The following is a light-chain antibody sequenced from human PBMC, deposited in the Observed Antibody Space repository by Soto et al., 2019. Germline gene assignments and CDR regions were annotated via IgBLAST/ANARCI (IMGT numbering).Light chain of an antibody. CDR3: QKYNSALQT. CDR2: DAS. V-gene: IGKV1-5*01. Sequence: DIQMTRSPSTLSASVGDRVTITCRASQSISHWLAWYQQKPGKAPKLLIYDASSLESGVPSRFGGSGSGTEFTLTISSLQPEDVATYYCQKYNSALQTFGQGTKVDIK. CDR1: QSISHW. J-gene: IGKJ1*01.